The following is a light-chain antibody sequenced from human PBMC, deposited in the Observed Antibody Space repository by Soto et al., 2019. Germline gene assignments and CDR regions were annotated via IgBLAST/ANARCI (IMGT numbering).Light chain of an antibody. V-gene: IGLV4-69*01. CDR3: QTWGTGIQV. CDR1: SEHSNYA. CDR2: LNSDGSH. Sequence: QPVLTQSPSASASLGASVKVTCTLSSEHSNYAIAWHQQQPEKGPRYLMKLNSDGSHSRGDGIPDRFSGSSSAAERYLTISSLQYEDEADYYCQTWGTGIQVFGTGTKV. J-gene: IGLJ1*01.